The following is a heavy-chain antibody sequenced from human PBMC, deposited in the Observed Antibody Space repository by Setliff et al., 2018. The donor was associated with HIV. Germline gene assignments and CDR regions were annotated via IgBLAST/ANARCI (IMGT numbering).Heavy chain of an antibody. D-gene: IGHD6-19*01. V-gene: IGHV1-69*13. CDR2: IITIFGTP. J-gene: IGHJ4*02. Sequence: VASVKVSCKTSGGTFSTYVISWVRQAPGQGLEWMGGIITIFGTPNYAQKFQDRVTITADESTTTVYMELSSLTSEDTAVYYCARDLPETGVAGTAFDSWGQGTLVTVSS. CDR1: GGTFSTYV. CDR3: ARDLPETGVAGTAFDS.